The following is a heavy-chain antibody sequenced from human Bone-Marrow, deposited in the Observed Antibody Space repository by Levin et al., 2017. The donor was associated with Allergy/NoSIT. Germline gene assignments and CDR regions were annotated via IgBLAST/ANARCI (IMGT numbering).Heavy chain of an antibody. Sequence: SVKVSCKASGGTFSSHAINWVRQAPGQGLEWMGGIIPMFDTPIYAQSFEGRLTITADESTTTAYMELNSLRSEDTAMYYCARDGDYYGSGTIPFDSWGQGTLVTVSS. J-gene: IGHJ4*02. CDR3: ARDGDYYGSGTIPFDS. CDR2: IIPMFDTP. D-gene: IGHD3-10*01. V-gene: IGHV1-69*13. CDR1: GGTFSSHA.